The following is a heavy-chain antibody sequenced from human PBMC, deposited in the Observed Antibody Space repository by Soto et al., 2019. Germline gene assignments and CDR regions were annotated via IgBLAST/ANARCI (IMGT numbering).Heavy chain of an antibody. J-gene: IGHJ4*02. CDR2: IYPADSDT. D-gene: IGHD6-13*01. V-gene: IGHV5-51*01. Sequence: VEPLNISCKGSGYTFSSYWIAWVRQMPGKGLEWMGIIYPADSDTRYSPSFQGQVTISADKSISTAYLQWSSLTASDTAMYYCARHREYSSSWSYDYWGQGTLVTVSS. CDR3: ARHREYSSSWSYDY. CDR1: GYTFSSYW.